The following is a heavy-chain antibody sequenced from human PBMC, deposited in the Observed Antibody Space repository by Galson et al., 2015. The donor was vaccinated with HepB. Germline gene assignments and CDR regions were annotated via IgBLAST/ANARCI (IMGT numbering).Heavy chain of an antibody. CDR1: GFTFSSYS. CDR3: AGPRDYGDYDFDY. Sequence: SLRLSCAASGFTFSSYSMNWVRQAPGKGLEWVSSISSSSSYIYYADSVKGRFTISRDNAKNSLYLQVNSLRAEDTAVYYCAGPRDYGDYDFDYWGQGTLVTVSS. J-gene: IGHJ4*02. V-gene: IGHV3-21*01. CDR2: ISSSSSYI. D-gene: IGHD4-17*01.